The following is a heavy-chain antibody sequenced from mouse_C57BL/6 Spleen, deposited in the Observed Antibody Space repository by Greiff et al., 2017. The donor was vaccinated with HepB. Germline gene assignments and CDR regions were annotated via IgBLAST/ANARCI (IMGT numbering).Heavy chain of an antibody. CDR2: ISSGSSTI. CDR1: GFTFSDYG. Sequence: EVKVVESGGGLVKPGGSLKLSCAASGFTFSDYGMHWVRQAPEKGLEWVAYISSGSSTIYYADTVKGRFTISRDNAKNTLFLQMTSLRSEDTAMYYCARPDYYGSSYSYAMDYWGQGTSVTVSS. CDR3: ARPDYYGSSYSYAMDY. J-gene: IGHJ4*01. V-gene: IGHV5-17*01. D-gene: IGHD1-1*01.